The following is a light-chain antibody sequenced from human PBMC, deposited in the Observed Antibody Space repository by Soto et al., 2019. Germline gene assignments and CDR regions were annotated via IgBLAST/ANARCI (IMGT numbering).Light chain of an antibody. Sequence: ERGMKQSQDTVSVSQGERVNIAWMASQSISTYLAWYQQKPGQAPRLLIYGASTLPSGIPSRFSGSGSGTEFTLTISCLQPDDFSIYYCQHCNFCPHSFGQGTKVDIK. CDR1: QSISTY. CDR2: GAS. J-gene: IGKJ1*01. V-gene: IGKV3-15*01. CDR3: QHCNFCPHS.